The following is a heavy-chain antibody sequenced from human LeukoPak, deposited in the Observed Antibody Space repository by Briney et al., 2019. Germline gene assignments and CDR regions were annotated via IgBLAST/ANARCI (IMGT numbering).Heavy chain of an antibody. CDR2: IYSGGST. CDR1: GFTFSNYA. V-gene: IGHV3-53*01. J-gene: IGHJ4*02. D-gene: IGHD3-10*01. Sequence: GGSLRLSCAASGFTFSNYAMSWVRQAPGKGLEWVSVIYSGGSTYYADSVKGRFTISRDDAKNTLYLQMNSLRAEDTAVYYCARETEYYGSGSYYIGYWGQGTLVTVSS. CDR3: ARETEYYGSGSYYIGY.